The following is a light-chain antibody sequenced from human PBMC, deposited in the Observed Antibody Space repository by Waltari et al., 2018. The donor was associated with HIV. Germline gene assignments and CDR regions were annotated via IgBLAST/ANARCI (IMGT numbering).Light chain of an antibody. V-gene: IGKV3-20*01. CDR2: GTS. Sequence: EIVLTQSPGTVSLSPGERVALSCRASQIVTSGYLAWYQQKPGQPPSLLIHGTSGRATGIPDRFRGSGSGTDFTLTISRLEPEDVAVYYCQQYGSLPYTFGQGTKLEIK. CDR1: QIVTSGY. J-gene: IGKJ2*01. CDR3: QQYGSLPYT.